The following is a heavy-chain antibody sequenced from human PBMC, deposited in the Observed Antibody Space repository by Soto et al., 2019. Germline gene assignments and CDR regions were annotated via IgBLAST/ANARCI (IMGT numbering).Heavy chain of an antibody. CDR1: GYIFTNFX. Sequence: QVQLVQPGAEVKKPGASVKFSCKASGYIFTNFXXXWVRQAPGQGLEWIGIINPNGGSTNYAQNFQGRVTMTRDTSTSTVYMDLSSLRSEDTAVYYCTRGLASGDYWGQGTLITVSS. J-gene: IGHJ4*02. CDR2: INPNGGST. V-gene: IGHV1-46*03. D-gene: IGHD6-6*01. CDR3: TRGLASGDY.